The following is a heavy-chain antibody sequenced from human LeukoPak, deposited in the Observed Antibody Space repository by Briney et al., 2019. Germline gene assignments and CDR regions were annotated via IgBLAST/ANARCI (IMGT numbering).Heavy chain of an antibody. J-gene: IGHJ4*02. D-gene: IGHD5-18*01. V-gene: IGHV1-18*04. CDR2: ISAYNGNT. Sequence: ASVKVSCKASGYTFTGYYMHWVRQAPGQGLEWMGWISAYNGNTNYAQKLQGRVTMTTDTSTSTAYMELRSLRSDDTAVYYCARGLRGYSYGSYYWGQGTLVTVSS. CDR3: ARGLRGYSYGSYY. CDR1: GYTFTGYY.